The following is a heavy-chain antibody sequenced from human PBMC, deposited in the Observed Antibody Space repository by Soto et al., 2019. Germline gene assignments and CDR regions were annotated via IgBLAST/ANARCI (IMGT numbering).Heavy chain of an antibody. Sequence: PVGSLRLSCAASGVTFSSYSMNWVRQAPGKGLEWVSSISSSSSYIYYADSVKGRFTISRDNAKNSLYLQMNRLRAEDTAVYYCATTPTYYDILTCYYIGGYWDYWGQGTLVTVSS. CDR2: ISSSSSYI. D-gene: IGHD3-9*01. CDR3: ATTPTYYDILTCYYIGGYWDY. CDR1: GVTFSSYS. V-gene: IGHV3-21*01. J-gene: IGHJ4*02.